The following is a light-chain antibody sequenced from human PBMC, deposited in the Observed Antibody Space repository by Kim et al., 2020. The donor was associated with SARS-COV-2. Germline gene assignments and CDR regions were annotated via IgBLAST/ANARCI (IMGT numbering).Light chain of an antibody. Sequence: QSALTQPPSVSAAPGQKVIISCSGSSSNIGSNYVSWYQQLPGTAPKLLIYDNNKRPSGIPDRFSGSKSGTSATLGITGLQTGDEADYYCGTWDSSLSAYVFGTGTKVTVL. CDR3: GTWDSSLSAYV. CDR1: SSNIGSNY. CDR2: DNN. V-gene: IGLV1-51*01. J-gene: IGLJ1*01.